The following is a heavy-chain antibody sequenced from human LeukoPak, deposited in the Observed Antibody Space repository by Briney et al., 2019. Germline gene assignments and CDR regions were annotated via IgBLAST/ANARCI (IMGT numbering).Heavy chain of an antibody. D-gene: IGHD2-2*01. J-gene: IGHJ4*02. Sequence: AGGSLRLSCAASGFTFSSYWMHWVRQAPGKGLVWVSRINSDGSSTSYADSVKGRFTISRDNAKNTLYLQMNSLRAEDTAVYYCAREKDIVVVPAVELDYWGQGTLVTVSS. CDR2: INSDGSST. CDR3: AREKDIVVVPAVELDY. V-gene: IGHV3-74*01. CDR1: GFTFSSYW.